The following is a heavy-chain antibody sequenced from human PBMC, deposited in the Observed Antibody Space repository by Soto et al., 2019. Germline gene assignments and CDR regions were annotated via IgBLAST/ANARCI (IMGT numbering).Heavy chain of an antibody. V-gene: IGHV3-48*02. D-gene: IGHD3-10*01. J-gene: IGHJ4*02. Sequence: EVRLVESGGGLVQPGGSLRLSCAASGFTFSNYHMNWVRQAPGKGLEWISYISNSGNIYYADSVKGRFSISRDDAKNSLYLQMNSLRDEDTAVYYCARDGEGGGWRHVYWGQGTLVTVSS. CDR3: ARDGEGGGWRHVY. CDR2: ISNSGNI. CDR1: GFTFSNYH.